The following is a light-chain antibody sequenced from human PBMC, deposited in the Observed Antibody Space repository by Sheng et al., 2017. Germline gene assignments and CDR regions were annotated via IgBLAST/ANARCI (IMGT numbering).Light chain of an antibody. CDR1: QDISSY. CDR3: QQYYNYPPLT. Sequence: AIRMTQSPPSLSASTGDRVTITCRASQDISSYLAWYQQKPGKAPKLLIYAASTLQSGVPSRFSGSGSGTDFTLTINSLQSEDFATYYCQQYYNYPPLTFGGGPKVEIK. J-gene: IGKJ4*01. CDR2: AAS. V-gene: IGKV1-8*01.